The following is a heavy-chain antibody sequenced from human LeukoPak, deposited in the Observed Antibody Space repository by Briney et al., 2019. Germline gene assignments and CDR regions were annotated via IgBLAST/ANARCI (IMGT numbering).Heavy chain of an antibody. V-gene: IGHV3-11*06. J-gene: IGHJ4*02. Sequence: GGSLRLSCAVSGFTFSDYYMSWIRQAPGKGLEWVSYISSSSAYTNYADSVKGRFTISRDNAKNSLYLQMSSLRAEDTAVYYCARVLKVTYCGNDCYSDYWGQGTLVTVSS. CDR1: GFTFSDYY. CDR2: ISSSSAYT. D-gene: IGHD2-21*02. CDR3: ARVLKVTYCGNDCYSDY.